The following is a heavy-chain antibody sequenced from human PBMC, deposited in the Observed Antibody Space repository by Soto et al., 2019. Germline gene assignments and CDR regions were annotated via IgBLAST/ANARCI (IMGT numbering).Heavy chain of an antibody. V-gene: IGHV1-18*01. CDR3: ARDRHYASGGTNWFDP. CDR1: GYSFTSYG. J-gene: IGHJ5*02. Sequence: ASVKVSCQASGYSFTSYGISWVRQAPGQGLEWMGWISAYNGNTNYARKLQGRVTMTTDTSTSTAYMELRSLGSDDTAVYYCARDRHYASGGTNWFDPWGQGTLVTVSS. CDR2: ISAYNGNT. D-gene: IGHD3-10*01.